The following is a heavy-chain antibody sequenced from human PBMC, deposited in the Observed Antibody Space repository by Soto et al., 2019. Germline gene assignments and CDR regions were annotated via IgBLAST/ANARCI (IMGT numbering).Heavy chain of an antibody. D-gene: IGHD3-9*01. CDR1: GYSFTSYW. J-gene: IGHJ4*02. CDR2: IYPGDSDT. Sequence: PGESLKISCKGSGYSFTSYWIGWVRQMPGKGLEWMRIIYPGDSDTRYSPYFQGQVTISADKSISTAYLQWSSLKASYTAMYYYARLPIYDILTGPVDYWGQGTLVTVSS. CDR3: ARLPIYDILTGPVDY. V-gene: IGHV5-51*01.